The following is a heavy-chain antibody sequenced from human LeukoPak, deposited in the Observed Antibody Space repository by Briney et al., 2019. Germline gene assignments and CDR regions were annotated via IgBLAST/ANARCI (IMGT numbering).Heavy chain of an antibody. D-gene: IGHD2-15*01. CDR2: IYYSGST. J-gene: IGHJ4*02. CDR1: GGSISSYY. Sequence: SETLSLTCTVSGGSISSYYWSWIRQPPGKGLEWIGYIYYSGSTNYNPSLKSRVTISVDTSKNQFSLKLSSVTAADTAVYYCATRYCSGGSCYFDYWGQGTLVTVSS. V-gene: IGHV4-59*08. CDR3: ATRYCSGGSCYFDY.